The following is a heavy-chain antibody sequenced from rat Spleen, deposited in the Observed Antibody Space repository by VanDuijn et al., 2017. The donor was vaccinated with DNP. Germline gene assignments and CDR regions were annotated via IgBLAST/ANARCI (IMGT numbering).Heavy chain of an antibody. Sequence: EVQLVESGGGLVQPGRSMKLSCAGSGFTFRNYDMAWVRQAPKKGLEWVATINYDGNITYYRDSVKGRFTISRDNAKSSLYLQMNSLRSEDMATYYCARWYNSGYYFDYWGQGVMVTVSS. D-gene: IGHD4-3*01. CDR3: ARWYNSGYYFDY. CDR1: GFTFRNYD. V-gene: IGHV5-22*01. J-gene: IGHJ2*01. CDR2: INYDGNIT.